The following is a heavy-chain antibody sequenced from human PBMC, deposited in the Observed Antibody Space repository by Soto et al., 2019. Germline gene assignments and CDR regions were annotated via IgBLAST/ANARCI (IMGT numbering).Heavy chain of an antibody. D-gene: IGHD6-13*01. CDR1: GGSISSYY. V-gene: IGHV4-59*01. Sequence: SETLSLTCTVSGGSISSYYWSWIRQLPGKGLEWIGYIYYSGSTNYNPSLKSRVTISVDTSKNQFSLKLSSVTAADTAVYYCARGEYSSSWYRNHYYYYGMDVWGQGTTVTVSS. CDR3: ARGEYSSSWYRNHYYYYGMDV. J-gene: IGHJ6*02. CDR2: IYYSGST.